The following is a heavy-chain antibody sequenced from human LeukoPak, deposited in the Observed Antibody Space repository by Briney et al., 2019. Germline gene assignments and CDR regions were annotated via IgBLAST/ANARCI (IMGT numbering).Heavy chain of an antibody. CDR1: GFTFSSYS. Sequence: PGGSLRLSCAASGFTFSSYSMNWVRQAPGKGLEWVSYISSSSSTIYYADSVKGRFTISRDNAKNSLYLQMNSLRAEDTAVYYCARGSRQGYDILTGYSDYWGQGTLVTVSS. V-gene: IGHV3-48*04. J-gene: IGHJ4*02. D-gene: IGHD3-9*01. CDR3: ARGSRQGYDILTGYSDY. CDR2: ISSSSSTI.